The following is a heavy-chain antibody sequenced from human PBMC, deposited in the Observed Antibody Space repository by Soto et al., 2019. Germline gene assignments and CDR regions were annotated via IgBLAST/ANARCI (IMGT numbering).Heavy chain of an antibody. V-gene: IGHV4-4*07. J-gene: IGHJ4*02. D-gene: IGHD6-13*01. CDR1: GGSISSYF. Sequence: SETLSLTCTVSGGSISSYFWSWIRQPAGKALEWIGRIHTSGTTNYNPSLKSRVTMSVDTSKNQFSLKVTSVTAADTALYFCAGGAASDSFDYWGQGTLVTVSS. CDR3: AGGAASDSFDY. CDR2: IHTSGTT.